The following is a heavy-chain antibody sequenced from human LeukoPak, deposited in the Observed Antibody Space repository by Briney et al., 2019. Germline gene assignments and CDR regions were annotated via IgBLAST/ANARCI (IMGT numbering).Heavy chain of an antibody. CDR3: ARAKGSLLWFGELSTPRIFDY. CDR2: INSDGSST. V-gene: IGHV3-74*01. J-gene: IGHJ4*02. Sequence: GGSLRLSCAASGFTFSSYWMHWVRQAPGKGLVWVSRINSDGSSTSYADSVKGRFTISRDNAKNTLYLQMNSLRAEDTAVCYCARAKGSLLWFGELSTPRIFDYWGQGTLVTVSS. D-gene: IGHD3-10*01. CDR1: GFTFSSYW.